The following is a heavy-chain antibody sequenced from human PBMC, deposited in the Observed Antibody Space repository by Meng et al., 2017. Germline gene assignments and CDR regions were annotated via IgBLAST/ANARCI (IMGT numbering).Heavy chain of an antibody. D-gene: IGHD5-12*01. Sequence: ASVKVSCKASGYTFTGYYMHWVRQAPGQGLEWMGWINPNSGGTNYAQKFQGRVTMTRDTSISTAYMELSRLRSDDTAVYYCARYSGYEVSNLDYWGQGTLVTVSS. CDR1: GYTFTGYY. V-gene: IGHV1-2*02. CDR2: INPNSGGT. CDR3: ARYSGYEVSNLDY. J-gene: IGHJ4*02.